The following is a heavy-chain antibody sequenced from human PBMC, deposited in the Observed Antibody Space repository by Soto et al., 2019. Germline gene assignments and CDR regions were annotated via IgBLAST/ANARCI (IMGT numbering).Heavy chain of an antibody. J-gene: IGHJ5*02. Sequence: PSKNPYITSAVSGGSISSSNWWSWVRQPPGKGLEWIGEIYHSGSTNYNPSLKSRVTISVDKTKNQFSLKLSSVTAADTAVYYCARDEVAIHSTQIWFDPWGQGTLVT. CDR2: IYHSGST. V-gene: IGHV4-4*02. CDR3: ARDEVAIHSTQIWFDP. CDR1: GGSISSSNW. D-gene: IGHD5-12*01.